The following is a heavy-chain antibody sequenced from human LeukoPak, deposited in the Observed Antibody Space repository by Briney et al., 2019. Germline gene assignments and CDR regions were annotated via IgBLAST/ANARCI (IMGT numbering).Heavy chain of an antibody. J-gene: IGHJ4*02. CDR1: GFTFSSYS. V-gene: IGHV3-21*01. CDR3: ASWKGSTRLAALMNY. CDR2: ISSSSSYI. Sequence: PGGSLRLSCAASGFTFSSYSMNWVRQAPGKGLEWVSSISSSSSYIYYADSVKGRFTISRDNAKNSLYLQMNSLRAEDTAVYYCASWKGSTRLAALMNYWGQGTLVTVSS. D-gene: IGHD6-13*01.